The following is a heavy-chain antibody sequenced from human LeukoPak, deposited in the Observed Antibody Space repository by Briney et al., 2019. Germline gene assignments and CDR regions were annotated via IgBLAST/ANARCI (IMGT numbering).Heavy chain of an antibody. J-gene: IGHJ4*02. CDR2: IYAGGRT. CDR1: GFTISSNY. V-gene: IGHV3-66*01. Sequence: GGSLRLSCAASGFTISSNYMNWVRQAPGKGLEWVSVIYAGGRTYSADSVKGRFTISRDNSKNTLYLQMNSLRVEDTAVYYCARARGIFGVVEFDYWGQGTLVTVSP. CDR3: ARARGIFGVVEFDY. D-gene: IGHD3-3*01.